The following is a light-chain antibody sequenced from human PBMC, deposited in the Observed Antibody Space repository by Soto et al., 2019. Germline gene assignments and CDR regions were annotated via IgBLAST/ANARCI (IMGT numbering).Light chain of an antibody. Sequence: IVLTQSPDTLSLSPGETATLSCRASQSISDYLAWYQQKPGQAPRLLIYDASNRATGIPGRFSGRGSGTDFSITISSLEAEDFAIYYCQQRSDWPSAFGGGTRVEIK. CDR3: QQRSDWPSA. CDR1: QSISDY. CDR2: DAS. J-gene: IGKJ4*01. V-gene: IGKV3-11*01.